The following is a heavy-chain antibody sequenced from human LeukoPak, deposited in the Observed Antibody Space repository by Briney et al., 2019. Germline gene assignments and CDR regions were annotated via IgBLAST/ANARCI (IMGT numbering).Heavy chain of an antibody. CDR3: ARRTRPGYGGSENAFDI. CDR1: GNSINSRSYY. CDR2: LYYGGNT. D-gene: IGHD5-12*01. V-gene: IGHV4-39*01. Sequence: SETLSLTCTVSGNSINSRSYYCDWIRQPPGKGLEWIGNLYYGGNTHYNPSLKSRVTISADTSNNQFSLNLSSVTATDTAVYYCARRTRPGYGGSENAFDIWGQGTMVTVSS. J-gene: IGHJ3*02.